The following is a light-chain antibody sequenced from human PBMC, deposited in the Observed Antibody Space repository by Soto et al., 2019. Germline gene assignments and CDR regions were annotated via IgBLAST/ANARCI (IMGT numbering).Light chain of an antibody. Sequence: AIQMTQSPSSLSACLGDRVTITYRASQGIRNDLGWYQQKPGKAPKLLIFAASSLQSGVPSRFSGSGSGTDLTRTISSLQPEDFATYYCLQDYSYPFTFGPGPKVGIK. CDR1: QGIRND. CDR3: LQDYSYPFT. J-gene: IGKJ3*01. CDR2: AAS. V-gene: IGKV1-6*01.